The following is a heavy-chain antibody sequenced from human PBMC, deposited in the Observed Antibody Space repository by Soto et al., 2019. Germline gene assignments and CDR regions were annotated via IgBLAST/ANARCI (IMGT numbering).Heavy chain of an antibody. CDR2: IRVSGYT. D-gene: IGHD6-13*01. CDR1: GGSISSGYYH. J-gene: IGHJ4*02. CDR3: ATYAEAAGGTGS. V-gene: IGHV4-31*03. Sequence: QVQLQESGPGLVGPSQTLSLTCTVSGGSISSGYYHWSWVRQLPGKGLEWIGYIRVSGYTQYNPSLQSRLTISVDASNNQFSLRLTSVTAADTAVYYCATYAEAAGGTGSWGQGTLVTVSS.